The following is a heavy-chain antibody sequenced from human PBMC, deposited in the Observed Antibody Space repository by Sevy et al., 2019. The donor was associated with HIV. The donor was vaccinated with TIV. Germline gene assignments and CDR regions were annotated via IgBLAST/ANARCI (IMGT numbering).Heavy chain of an antibody. V-gene: IGHV3-30-3*01. J-gene: IGHJ4*02. CDR1: GFTFSSYA. Sequence: GGSLRLSCAASGFTFSSYAMHWVRQAPGKVLEWVAVISYDGSNKYYADSVKGRFTISRDNSKNTLYLQMNSLRAEDTAVYYCARGPLSVADYWGQGTLVTVSS. CDR2: ISYDGSNK. D-gene: IGHD3-10*01. CDR3: ARGPLSVADY.